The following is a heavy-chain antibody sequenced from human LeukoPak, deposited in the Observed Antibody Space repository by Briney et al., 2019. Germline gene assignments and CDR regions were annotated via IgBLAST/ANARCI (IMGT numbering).Heavy chain of an antibody. D-gene: IGHD3-3*01. Sequence: GGSLRLSCAASGFTFSSYGMHWVRQAPGKGLEWVAFIRYDGSNKYYADSVKGRFTISRDNSKNTLYLQMNSLRAEDTAVYYCAKSLSYDFWSGYYNRPDYWGQGTLVTVSS. CDR2: IRYDGSNK. CDR1: GFTFSSYG. J-gene: IGHJ4*02. CDR3: AKSLSYDFWSGYYNRPDY. V-gene: IGHV3-30*02.